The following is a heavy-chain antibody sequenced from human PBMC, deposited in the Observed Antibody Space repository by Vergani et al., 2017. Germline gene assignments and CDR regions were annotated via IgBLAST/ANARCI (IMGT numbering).Heavy chain of an antibody. V-gene: IGHV4-4*07. CDR3: AREALLWFGELLPTSPYYYYMDV. J-gene: IGHJ6*03. CDR1: GGSISSYY. CDR2: IYTSGST. Sequence: QVQLPESGPGLVKPSETLSLTCTVSGGSISSYYWSWIRQPAGKGLEWIGRIYTSGSTNYNPSLKSRVTMSVDTSKNQFSLKLSSVTAADTAVYYCAREALLWFGELLPTSPYYYYMDVWGKGTTVTVSS. D-gene: IGHD3-10*01.